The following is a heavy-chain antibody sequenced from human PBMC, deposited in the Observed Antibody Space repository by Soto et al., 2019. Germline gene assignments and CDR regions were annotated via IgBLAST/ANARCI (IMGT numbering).Heavy chain of an antibody. J-gene: IGHJ3*02. Sequence: ASVKVSCKASGYTFTGYYMHWVRQAPGQGLEWMGWINPNSGGTNYAQKFQGRVTMTRDTSISTAFMELSRLRSDDTAVYYCARGTHGGGDAFDIWGQGTMVTVSS. CDR3: ARGTHGGGDAFDI. D-gene: IGHD3-16*01. V-gene: IGHV1-2*02. CDR2: INPNSGGT. CDR1: GYTFTGYY.